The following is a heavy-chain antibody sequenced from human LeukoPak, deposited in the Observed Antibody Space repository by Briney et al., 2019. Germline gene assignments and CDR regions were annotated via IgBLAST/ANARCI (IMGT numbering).Heavy chain of an antibody. D-gene: IGHD5-12*01. CDR2: IYHTGST. CDR3: ARDSGGYSGYDYSHFDY. J-gene: IGHJ4*02. V-gene: IGHV4-30-2*01. Sequence: SETLSLTCAVSGGSISSGGYSWSWIRQPPGKGLEWIGYIYHTGSTYYNPSLKSRVTISVDTSKNQFSLKLNSVTAADTAVYFCARDSGGYSGYDYSHFDYWGQGTLVTVSS. CDR1: GGSISSGGYS.